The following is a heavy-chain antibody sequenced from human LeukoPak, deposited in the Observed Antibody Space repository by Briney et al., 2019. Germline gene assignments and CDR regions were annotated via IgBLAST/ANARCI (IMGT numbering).Heavy chain of an antibody. CDR1: GGSISSGSYY. D-gene: IGHD1-26*01. J-gene: IGHJ6*03. V-gene: IGHV4-39*07. CDR2: IYYSGST. Sequence: PSETLSLTCTVSGGSISSGSYYWSWIRQPPGKGLEWIGSIYYSGSTYYNPSLKSRVTISVDTSKNQFSLKLSSVTAADTAVYYCARAIVGATTGYYYYYMDVWGKGTTVTVSS. CDR3: ARAIVGATTGYYYYYMDV.